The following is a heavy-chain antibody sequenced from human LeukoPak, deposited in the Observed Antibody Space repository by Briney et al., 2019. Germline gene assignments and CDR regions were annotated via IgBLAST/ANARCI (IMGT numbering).Heavy chain of an antibody. CDR2: ISAYNGNT. V-gene: IGHV1-18*01. J-gene: IGHJ4*02. CDR1: GYTFTSYG. Sequence: ASVKVSCKASGYTFTSYGISWVRQAPGQGLEWMGWISAYNGNTNYAQKLQGRVTMTTDTSTSTAYMELRSLRSDDTAVYYCARAYCSSTSCYTAGYWGQGTLVTVSS. D-gene: IGHD2-2*02. CDR3: ARAYCSSTSCYTAGY.